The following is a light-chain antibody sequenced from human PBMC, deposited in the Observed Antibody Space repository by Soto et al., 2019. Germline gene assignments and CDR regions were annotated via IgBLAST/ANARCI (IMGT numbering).Light chain of an antibody. CDR3: QQYGSSPYT. Sequence: EIVLTQSPGTLSLSPGERATLSCRASQSVRSSYLAWYQQKPGQAPRLLIYGASSRATGIPDRFSGSGSGTDFPLTISSLEPEDFAVYYCQQYGSSPYTFGQGTKLEIK. CDR1: QSVRSSY. CDR2: GAS. V-gene: IGKV3-20*01. J-gene: IGKJ2*01.